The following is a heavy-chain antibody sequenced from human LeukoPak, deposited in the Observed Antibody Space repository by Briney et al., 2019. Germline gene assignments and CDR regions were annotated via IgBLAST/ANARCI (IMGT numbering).Heavy chain of an antibody. J-gene: IGHJ4*02. D-gene: IGHD2-15*01. CDR1: GGSFSGYY. V-gene: IGHV4-34*01. CDR3: ARGRSFPFY. Sequence: PSETLSLNCAVYGGSFSGYYWSWIRQPPGKGLEWIGEINHSGSTNYNPSLKSRVTISVDTSKNQFSLKLSSVTAADTAVYYCARGRSFPFYWGQGTLFTVSS. CDR2: INHSGST.